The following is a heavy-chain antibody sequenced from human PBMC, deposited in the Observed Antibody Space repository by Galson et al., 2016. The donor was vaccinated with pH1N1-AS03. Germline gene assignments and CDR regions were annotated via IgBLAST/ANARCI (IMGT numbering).Heavy chain of an antibody. CDR2: IIPNFDTA. D-gene: IGHD5-12*01. J-gene: IGHJ6*02. CDR3: AREAFSGDVVDISGLGAYGLDV. CDR1: GGTFSSSI. V-gene: IGHV1-69*06. Sequence: SVKVSCKASGGTFSSSIFNWVRQAPGQGLEWMGGIIPNFDTANYAQKFPGRVTITADISTNTAYMELSSLRSEDTAVYYCAREAFSGDVVDISGLGAYGLDVWGQGPTVTASS.